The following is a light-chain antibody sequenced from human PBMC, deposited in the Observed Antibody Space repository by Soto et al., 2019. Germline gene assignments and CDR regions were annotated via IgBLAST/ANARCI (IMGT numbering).Light chain of an antibody. CDR3: QQYNNWPGT. CDR2: RTS. Sequence: TVLTQSPATLSVSPGERASLSCRASQSVSINLAWYQQKPGQAPGLLIYRTSNRATGIPDRFSGSGSGTDFTLTISRLEPEDFAVYYCQQYNNWPGTFGQGTKVDIK. J-gene: IGKJ1*01. CDR1: QSVSIN. V-gene: IGKV3D-15*01.